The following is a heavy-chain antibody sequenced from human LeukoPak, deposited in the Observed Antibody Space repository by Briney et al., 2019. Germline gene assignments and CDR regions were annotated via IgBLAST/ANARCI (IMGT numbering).Heavy chain of an antibody. CDR3: ARGGGYSSGWFGWFDP. CDR2: IYYSGST. D-gene: IGHD6-19*01. Sequence: PSETLSLTCSVSGGSISNYFWTWIRQPPGKGLEWIGYIYYSGSTNYNPSLKSRVTISVDTSKNQFSLKLSSVTAADTAVYYCARGGGYSSGWFGWFDPWGQGTLVTVSS. V-gene: IGHV4-59*01. J-gene: IGHJ5*02. CDR1: GGSISNYF.